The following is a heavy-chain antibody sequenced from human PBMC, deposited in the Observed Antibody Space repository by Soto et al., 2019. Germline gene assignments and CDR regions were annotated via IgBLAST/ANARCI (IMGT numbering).Heavy chain of an antibody. CDR1: GYSFTCYS. Sequence: GESLKISCKGSGYSFTCYSIGWVRQTPGKGPEWMGIIYPGGSDTRYSPSFQGPVTLSADKSLSTAYLPWSRLEARDTAWFSFASEWAGIATAGIDYWGQGTLVTVSS. CDR3: ASEWAGIATAGIDY. V-gene: IGHV5-51*01. CDR2: IYPGGSDT. D-gene: IGHD6-13*01. J-gene: IGHJ4*02.